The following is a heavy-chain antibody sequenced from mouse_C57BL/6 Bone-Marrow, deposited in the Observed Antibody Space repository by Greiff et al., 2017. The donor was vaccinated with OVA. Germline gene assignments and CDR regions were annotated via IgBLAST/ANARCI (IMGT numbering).Heavy chain of an antibody. CDR3: ARGEDWVFDY. V-gene: IGHV5-6*01. Sequence: VQLVESGGDLVKPGGSLKLSCAASGFTFSSYGMSWVRQTPDKRLEWVATISSGGIYTYYPDSVKGRFTISRDNAKNTLYLQMSSLKSEDTAMYYCARGEDWVFDYWGQGTTLTVSS. J-gene: IGHJ2*01. CDR1: GFTFSSYG. CDR2: ISSGGIYT. D-gene: IGHD4-1*01.